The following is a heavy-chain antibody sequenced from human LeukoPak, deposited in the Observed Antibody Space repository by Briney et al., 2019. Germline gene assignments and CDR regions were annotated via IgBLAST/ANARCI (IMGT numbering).Heavy chain of an antibody. CDR3: AREGVTKYYFDY. D-gene: IGHD4-11*01. V-gene: IGHV4-59*01. Sequence: PSETLSLTCTVSGGSISSYYWSWIRQPPGKGLEWIGHIYYSGSTDYNPSLKSRVTISVDTSKNQFSLKLSSVTAADTAVYYCAREGVTKYYFDYWGQGTLVTVSS. J-gene: IGHJ4*02. CDR2: IYYSGST. CDR1: GGSISSYY.